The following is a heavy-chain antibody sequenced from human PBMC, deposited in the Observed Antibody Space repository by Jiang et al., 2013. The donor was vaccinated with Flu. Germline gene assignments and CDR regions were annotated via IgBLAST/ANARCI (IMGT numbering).Heavy chain of an antibody. CDR2: IYYSGST. CDR3: ARRRAAIDY. V-gene: IGHV4-59*08. J-gene: IGHJ4*02. CDR1: GGSISSYY. Sequence: PGLVKPSETLSLTCTVSGGSISSYYWSWIRQPPGKGLEWIGYIYYSGSTNYNPSLKSRVTISVDTSKNQFSLKLSSVTAADTAVYYCARRRAAIDYWGQGTLVTVSS. D-gene: IGHD6-25*01.